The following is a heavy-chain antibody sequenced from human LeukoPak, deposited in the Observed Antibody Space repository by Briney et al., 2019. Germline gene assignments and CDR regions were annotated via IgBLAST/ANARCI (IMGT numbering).Heavy chain of an antibody. D-gene: IGHD5-12*01. CDR1: GFTFNVYW. J-gene: IGHJ4*02. CDR3: VRVDSGYDSPSFDY. V-gene: IGHV3-7*03. Sequence: SGGSLRLSCAASGFTFNVYWMSWVRQAPGKGLEWVANIKHDGTEKNYVDSVKGRFTIYRDNAENTLYLQMNSLRAEDTAVYYCVRVDSGYDSPSFDYWGQGTLVTVSS. CDR2: IKHDGTEK.